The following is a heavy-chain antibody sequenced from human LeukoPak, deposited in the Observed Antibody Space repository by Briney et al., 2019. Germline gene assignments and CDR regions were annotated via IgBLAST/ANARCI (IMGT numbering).Heavy chain of an antibody. V-gene: IGHV3-53*01. CDR3: AKDPIFSGSYGVFDY. J-gene: IGHJ4*02. CDR2: IYSGGST. D-gene: IGHD1-26*01. CDR1: GFTVSSKY. Sequence: PGGSLRLSCAASGFTVSSKYMSWVRQAPGKGLEWVSVIYSGGSTYYADSVKGRFTISRDNSKNTLYLQMNSLRAGDTAVYYCAKDPIFSGSYGVFDYWGLGTLVTVSS.